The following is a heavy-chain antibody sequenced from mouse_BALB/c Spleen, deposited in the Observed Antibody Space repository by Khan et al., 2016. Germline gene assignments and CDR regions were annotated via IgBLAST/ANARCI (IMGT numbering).Heavy chain of an antibody. CDR3: VTLRRIDAMDY. D-gene: IGHD2-4*01. V-gene: IGHV3-6*02. Sequence: VQHQESGPGLVKPSQSLSLTCSVTGYSITSGYYWNWIRQFPGNKLEWMGYISYDGSNNYNPSLKNRSSITRYTSKNHFCLKLNSMTSEDTSTYYCVTLRRIDAMDYWGQGTSVTVSS. J-gene: IGHJ4*01. CDR2: ISYDGSN. CDR1: GYSITSGYY.